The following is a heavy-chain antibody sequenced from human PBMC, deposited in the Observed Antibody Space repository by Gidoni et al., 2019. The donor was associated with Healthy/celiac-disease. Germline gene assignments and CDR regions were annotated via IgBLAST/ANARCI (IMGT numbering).Heavy chain of an antibody. CDR3: ARDPYYYGSGPYYFDY. D-gene: IGHD3-10*01. CDR2: ISYDGSNK. V-gene: IGHV3-30-3*01. CDR1: GFTFSSYA. Sequence: QVQLVESGGGVVQPGRSLSLSCAASGFTFSSYAMHWVRQAPGKGLEWVAVISYDGSNKYYADSVKGRFTISRDNSKNTLYLQMNSLRAEDTAVYYCARDPYYYGSGPYYFDYWGQGTLVTVSS. J-gene: IGHJ4*02.